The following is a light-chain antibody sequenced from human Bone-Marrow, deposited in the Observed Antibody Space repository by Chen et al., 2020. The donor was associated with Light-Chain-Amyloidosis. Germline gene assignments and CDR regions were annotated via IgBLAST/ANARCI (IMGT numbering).Light chain of an antibody. CDR3: QVWDRSSDRPV. Sequence: SYVLTQPSSVSVAPGQTATIACGGNNIGSTSVHWYQQTPGQAPLLVVYADSDRPSGIPARWSGANAGNTATLTISRVEAGDEADYYCQVWDRSSDRPVFGGGTKLTVL. V-gene: IGLV3-21*02. CDR2: ADS. J-gene: IGLJ3*02. CDR1: NIGSTS.